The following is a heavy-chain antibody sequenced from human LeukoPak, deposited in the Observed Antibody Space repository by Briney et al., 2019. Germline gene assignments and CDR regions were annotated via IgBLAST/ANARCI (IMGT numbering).Heavy chain of an antibody. Sequence: TGGSLRLSCVVSEFTFSGTWMSWVRQAPGKGLEWVANIDEDGREKNYVDSVKGRFTISRDNGKNSLFLEMNSLRDDDTAVYYCAKVDNWKYAHHDFWGQGTLVTVSS. CDR1: EFTFSGTW. CDR3: AKVDNWKYAHHDF. V-gene: IGHV3-7*03. J-gene: IGHJ4*02. CDR2: IDEDGREK. D-gene: IGHD1-1*01.